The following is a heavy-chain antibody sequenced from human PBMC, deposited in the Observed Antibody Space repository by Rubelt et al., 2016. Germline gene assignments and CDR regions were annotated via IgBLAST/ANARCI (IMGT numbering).Heavy chain of an antibody. V-gene: IGHV1-2*02. CDR3: ARDLYKGPRWLVAY. Sequence: QVQLVQSGAEVKKPGASVKVSCKASGYTFTGYYMHWVRQAPGQGLEWMGWINPNSGGTNYAQRFQGRVTMTRDTSSSTSYMELSRLRSDDTAVYYCARDLYKGPRWLVAYWGQGTLVTVSS. CDR2: INPNSGGT. D-gene: IGHD6-19*01. CDR1: GYTFTGYY. J-gene: IGHJ4*02.